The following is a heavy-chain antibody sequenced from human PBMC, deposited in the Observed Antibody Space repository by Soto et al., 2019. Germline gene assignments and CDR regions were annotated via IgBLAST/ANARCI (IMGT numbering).Heavy chain of an antibody. D-gene: IGHD3-22*01. J-gene: IGHJ4*02. V-gene: IGHV3-30*18. CDR2: ISYDGSNK. CDR3: AKDSSVYYYDSSGGFFDY. Sequence: QVQLVESGGGVVQPGRSLRLSCAASGFTFSSYGMHWVRQAPGKGLEWVAVISYDGSNKYYADSVKGRFTISRDNSKNTLYLQMNSLRAEDTAVYYCAKDSSVYYYDSSGGFFDYWGQGTLVTVSS. CDR1: GFTFSSYG.